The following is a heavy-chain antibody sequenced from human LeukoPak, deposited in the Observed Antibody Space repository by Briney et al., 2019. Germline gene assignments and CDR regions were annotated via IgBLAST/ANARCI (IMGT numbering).Heavy chain of an antibody. CDR3: ARSGYYDSSGYLKDDAFDI. D-gene: IGHD3-22*01. CDR1: GGSISSYY. J-gene: IGHJ3*02. CDR2: IYTSGST. Sequence: SETLPLTCTVSGGSISSYYWSWIRQPAGKGLEWIGHIYTSGSTNYNPSLKSRVTMSVDTSKNQFSLKLSSVTAADTAVYYCARSGYYDSSGYLKDDAFDIWGQGTMVTISS. V-gene: IGHV4-4*07.